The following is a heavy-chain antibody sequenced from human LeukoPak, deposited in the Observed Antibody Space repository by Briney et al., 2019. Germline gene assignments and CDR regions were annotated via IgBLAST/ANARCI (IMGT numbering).Heavy chain of an antibody. D-gene: IGHD5-12*01. J-gene: IGHJ4*02. CDR1: GFTFSSYE. Sequence: QPGGSLRLSCAASGFTFSSYEMNWVRQAPGKGLEWVSYISGSGRTMSYADSVKGRFTISRDNAKNSLYLQMNSLRVGDTAVYHCARGGLYGYDVFDYWGQGTLVTVSS. CDR2: ISGSGRTM. CDR3: ARGGLYGYDVFDY. V-gene: IGHV3-48*03.